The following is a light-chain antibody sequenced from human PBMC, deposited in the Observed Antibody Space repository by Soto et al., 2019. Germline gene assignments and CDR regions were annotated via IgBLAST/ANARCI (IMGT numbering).Light chain of an antibody. Sequence: EDVLTQSPGTLSLSPGERATLSCRASQIVTINSLAWYQQKPGQPPRLLIYAASTRASAIPDRFSGSGSGTDFTLTISRLQHEDFALYYCQQYGDSPFTFGPGTRVDVK. CDR3: QQYGDSPFT. J-gene: IGKJ3*01. V-gene: IGKV3-20*01. CDR1: QIVTINS. CDR2: AAS.